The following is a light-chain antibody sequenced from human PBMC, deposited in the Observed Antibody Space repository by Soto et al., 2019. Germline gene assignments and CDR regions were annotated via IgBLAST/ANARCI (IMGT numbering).Light chain of an antibody. Sequence: QSVLTQPASVSGSPGQSITISCTGTSSDVGNYNLVSWYQHHPGKAPKLLIYEGTKRPSGVSNRFSGSKSGNTASLTISGLQAEDEADYYCCSYAGSSTYVFGTGTKLTVL. J-gene: IGLJ1*01. CDR2: EGT. CDR1: SSDVGNYNL. V-gene: IGLV2-23*01. CDR3: CSYAGSSTYV.